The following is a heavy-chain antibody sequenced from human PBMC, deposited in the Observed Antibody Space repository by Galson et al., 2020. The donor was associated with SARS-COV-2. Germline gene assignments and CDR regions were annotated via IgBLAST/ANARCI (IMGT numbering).Heavy chain of an antibody. CDR1: GFTFSGSA. CDR2: IRSKANSYAT. CDR3: TRPSYGPVPTYYYYGMDV. J-gene: IGHJ6*02. Sequence: GGSLRLSCAASGFTFSGSAMHWVRQASGKGLEWVGRIRSKANSYATAYAASVKGRFTISRDDSKNTAYLQMNSLKTEDTAVYYCTRPSYGPVPTYYYYGMDVWGQGTTVTVSS. D-gene: IGHD3-10*01. V-gene: IGHV3-73*01.